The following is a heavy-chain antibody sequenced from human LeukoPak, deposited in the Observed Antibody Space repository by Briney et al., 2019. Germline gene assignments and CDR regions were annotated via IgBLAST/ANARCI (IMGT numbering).Heavy chain of an antibody. CDR3: AKDDAFDI. J-gene: IGHJ3*02. V-gene: IGHV3-9*01. CDR1: GFTFDDYP. CDR2: ISRNSGSI. Sequence: GGALRLSCAASGFTFDDYPMHWVRQAPGKGLEWVSSISRNSGSIAYADYVKGRFTIYRDNAKTSLYLQMRSLRAEGTVLHYCAKDDAFDIWGQGTMVTVSS.